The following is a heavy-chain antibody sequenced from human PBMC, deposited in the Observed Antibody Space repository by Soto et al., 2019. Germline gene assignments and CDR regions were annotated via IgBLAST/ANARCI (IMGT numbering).Heavy chain of an antibody. CDR2: ISSSGSTI. CDR1: GFTFSSYE. CDR3: ARGYRTFDY. D-gene: IGHD3-16*02. J-gene: IGHJ4*02. V-gene: IGHV3-48*03. Sequence: PVGSLRLSCAASGFTFSSYEMNWVRQAPGKGLEWVSYISSSGSTIYYADSVKGRFTISRDNAKNSLYLQMNSLRAEDTAVYYCARGYRTFDYWGQGTLVTVSS.